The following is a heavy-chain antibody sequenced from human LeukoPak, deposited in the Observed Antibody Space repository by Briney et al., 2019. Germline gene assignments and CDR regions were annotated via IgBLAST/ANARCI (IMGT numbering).Heavy chain of an antibody. CDR3: AREAGTSPFDY. J-gene: IGHJ4*02. CDR1: GYSFTSYW. D-gene: IGHD1-1*01. Sequence: GESLKISCKASGYSFTSYWIGWVRQLPGKGLEWMGIIYPGYSNTRYSPSFQGQVTISADKSISTAYLQWSSLKASDTTMYYCAREAGTSPFDYWGQGTLVTVSS. V-gene: IGHV5-51*01. CDR2: IYPGYSNT.